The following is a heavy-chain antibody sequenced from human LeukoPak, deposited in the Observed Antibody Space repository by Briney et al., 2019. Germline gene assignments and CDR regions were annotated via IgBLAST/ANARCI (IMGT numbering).Heavy chain of an antibody. CDR3: ARAEWPSLLPQG. J-gene: IGHJ4*02. CDR1: GFTFSSHD. Sequence: PGGSLRLSCAASGFTFSSHDMHWVRQAPGKGLEWVAVIWSDGSNKNYADSVKGRFTISRDNAKNTLYLQMNSLRAEDTAVYYCARAEWPSLLPQGWGQGTLVTVSS. D-gene: IGHD2-21*01. CDR2: IWSDGSNK. V-gene: IGHV3-33*01.